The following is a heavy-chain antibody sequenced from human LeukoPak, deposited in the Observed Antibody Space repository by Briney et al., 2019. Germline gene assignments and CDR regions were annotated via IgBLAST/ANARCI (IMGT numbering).Heavy chain of an antibody. V-gene: IGHV3-30*02. D-gene: IGHD3-10*01. CDR3: AKELYYYGSGKNYFDY. J-gene: IGHJ4*02. CDR1: GFIFSSYG. Sequence: GGSLRLSCAASGFIFSSYGVHWVRQAPGKGLEWVAFIRYDGSNKDFTDSVKGRFTISRDNSKKTLYLQMNSLRAEDTAVYYCAKELYYYGSGKNYFDYWGQGTLVTVSS. CDR2: IRYDGSNK.